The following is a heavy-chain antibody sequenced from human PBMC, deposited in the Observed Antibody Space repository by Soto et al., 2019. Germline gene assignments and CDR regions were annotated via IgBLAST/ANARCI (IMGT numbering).Heavy chain of an antibody. CDR2: IIPIFGKA. CDR3: ASDIVFAHYP. D-gene: IGHD1-26*01. J-gene: IGHJ5*02. V-gene: IGHV1-69*06. Sequence: SSVKVSCKAPGSTFSGSAISWVRQADGQELECMGWIIPIFGKANYAQKFQGRVTITADKSTSTAYMELSSLRSEDTAVYYCASDIVFAHYPW. CDR1: GSTFSGSA.